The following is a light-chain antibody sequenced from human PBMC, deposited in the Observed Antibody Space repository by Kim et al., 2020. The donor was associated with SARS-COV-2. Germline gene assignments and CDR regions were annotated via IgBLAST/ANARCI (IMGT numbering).Light chain of an antibody. CDR1: SSNIGAGYE. CDR2: ANN. J-gene: IGLJ3*02. V-gene: IGLV1-40*01. Sequence: QSALTQPPSVSGARGQTVTISCTGSSSNIGAGYEVHWYQQLPGTAPKLLMYANNNRPSGVPDRFSGSKSGTSASLAITGLQAEDEADYYCQSYDSSLSVVFGGGTQLTVL. CDR3: QSYDSSLSVV.